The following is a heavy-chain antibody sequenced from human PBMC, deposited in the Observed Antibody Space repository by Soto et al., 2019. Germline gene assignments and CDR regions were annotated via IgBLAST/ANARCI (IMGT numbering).Heavy chain of an antibody. CDR1: GFTFNDYS. Sequence: PGGSLRLSCAASGFTFNDYSMNWVRQAPGKGLEWVSFISGSSSYIYYADSVKGRFTVSRDNAKNSLYLHMNSLGAEDTAVYYCARERGYSGYAGLDNWGQGTLVTVSS. D-gene: IGHD5-12*01. CDR2: ISGSSSYI. CDR3: ARERGYSGYAGLDN. J-gene: IGHJ4*02. V-gene: IGHV3-21*01.